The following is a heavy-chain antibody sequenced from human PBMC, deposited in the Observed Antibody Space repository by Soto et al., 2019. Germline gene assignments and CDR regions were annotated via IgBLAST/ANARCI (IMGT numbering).Heavy chain of an antibody. J-gene: IGHJ1*01. CDR1: GFTFSSYA. CDR3: AREVDSSGYYSFSYFQH. D-gene: IGHD3-22*01. CDR2: ISYDGSNK. V-gene: IGHV3-30-3*01. Sequence: QVQLVESGGGVVQPGRSLRLSCAASGFTFSSYAMHWVRQAPGKGLEWVAVISYDGSNKYYADSVKGRFTISRDNSKNTLYLQMNSLRAEDTAVYYCAREVDSSGYYSFSYFQHWGQGTLVTVSS.